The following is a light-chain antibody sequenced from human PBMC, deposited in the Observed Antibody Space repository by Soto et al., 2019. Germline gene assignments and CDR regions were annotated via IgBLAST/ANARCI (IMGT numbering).Light chain of an antibody. J-gene: IGLJ1*01. CDR2: HVS. Sequence: QSALTQPASVSGSPGQSITISCTGTSSDVGGYNYVSWYQQYPGKAPKLMIYHVSNRPSGVSNRFSGSKSGNSASLTISAFQAEDEADYYCSSYGSTSTYVFGTGTKLTVL. CDR1: SSDVGGYNY. V-gene: IGLV2-14*01. CDR3: SSYGSTSTYV.